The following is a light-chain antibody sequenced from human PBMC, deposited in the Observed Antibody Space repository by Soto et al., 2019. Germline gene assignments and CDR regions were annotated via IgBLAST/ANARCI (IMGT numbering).Light chain of an antibody. CDR2: AAS. J-gene: IGKJ3*01. CDR3: LRYFTCPFS. CDR1: QGGSTY. V-gene: IGKV1-8*01. Sequence: AIRMTQSPSSFPASTGDRVTITCRASQGGSTYFAWYQQRPWQAPKLLIYAASTLQTGVPSTLSGSGSGTDFTFTISRLQCGDFATYYCLRYFTCPFSFGPGTKVDI.